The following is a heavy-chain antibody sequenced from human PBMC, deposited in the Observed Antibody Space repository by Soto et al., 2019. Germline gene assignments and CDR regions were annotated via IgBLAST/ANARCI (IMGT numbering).Heavy chain of an antibody. CDR1: GYTFTSYG. V-gene: IGHV1-18*01. CDR2: ISAYNGNT. J-gene: IGHJ6*02. D-gene: IGHD3-10*01. CDR3: ARYGSGSYWPLTTGYYGMDV. Sequence: ASVKVSCKASGYTFTSYGISWVRQAPGQGLEWMGWISAYNGNTNYAQKLQGRVTMTTDTSTSTAYMELRSLRSDDTAVYYCARYGSGSYWPLTTGYYGMDVWGQGTTVTV.